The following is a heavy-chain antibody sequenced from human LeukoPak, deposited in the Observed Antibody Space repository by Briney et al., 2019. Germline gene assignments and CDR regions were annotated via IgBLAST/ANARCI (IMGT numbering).Heavy chain of an antibody. D-gene: IGHD2-15*01. V-gene: IGHV3-48*01. J-gene: IGHJ4*02. CDR3: AKEVEVSPGPDY. Sequence: PGGSLRLSCAASGFTFSSFSMNWVRQAPGKGLEWVSYISSSSAIINYADSVKGRFTISRDNSKNTLYLQMNSLRAEDTAVYYCAKEVEVSPGPDYWGQGTLVTVSS. CDR1: GFTFSSFS. CDR2: ISSSSAII.